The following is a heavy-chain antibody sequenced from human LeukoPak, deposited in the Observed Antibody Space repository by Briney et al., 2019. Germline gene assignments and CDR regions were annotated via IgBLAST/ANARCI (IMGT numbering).Heavy chain of an antibody. D-gene: IGHD3-22*01. V-gene: IGHV4-34*01. CDR1: GGSFHGYY. CDR3: ARPRLSSGYYYL. J-gene: IGHJ4*02. CDR2: INHSGRT. Sequence: SESQSLTRAVYGGSFHGYYWSWMRQPPAKGREWSGEINHSGRTHYNPSLKSRVTISVDTSKNQLSLKLSAVTAADTAVYYCARPRLSSGYYYLWGQGTLVTVSS.